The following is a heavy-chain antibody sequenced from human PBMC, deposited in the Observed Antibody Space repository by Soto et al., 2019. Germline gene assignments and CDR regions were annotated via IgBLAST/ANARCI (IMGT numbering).Heavy chain of an antibody. CDR2: ISWNSGSI. CDR3: AKGKQWLGQGHDAFDI. J-gene: IGHJ3*02. Sequence: GGSLRLSCAASGFTFDDYAMHWVRQAPGKGLEWVSGISWNSGSIGYADSVKGRFTISRDNAKNSLYLQMNSLRAEDTALYYCAKGKQWLGQGHDAFDIWGQGTMVTVSS. V-gene: IGHV3-9*01. CDR1: GFTFDDYA. D-gene: IGHD6-19*01.